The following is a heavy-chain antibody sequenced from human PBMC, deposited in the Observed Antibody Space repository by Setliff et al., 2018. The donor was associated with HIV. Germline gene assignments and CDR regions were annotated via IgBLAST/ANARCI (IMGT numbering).Heavy chain of an antibody. J-gene: IGHJ6*03. CDR1: GYPFTSYG. CDR2: ISPYNGDA. V-gene: IGHV1-18*01. Sequence: ASVKVSCKASGYPFTSYGICWVRQAPGHGLEWMGYISPYNGDAYYAEKFQGRVTMTTDTSTTAVSMELTNLRSDDTAVYFCARAQQQLVLPSFYYYYYMDVWGKGTTVTVSS. D-gene: IGHD6-13*01. CDR3: ARAQQQLVLPSFYYYYYMDV.